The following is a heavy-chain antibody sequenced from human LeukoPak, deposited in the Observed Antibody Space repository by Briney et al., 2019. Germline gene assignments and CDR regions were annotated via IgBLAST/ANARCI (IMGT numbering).Heavy chain of an antibody. Sequence: SETLSLTCTVSGGSISSYYWSWIRQPAGKGLEWIGRIYTSGSTNYNPSLKSRVTMSVDTSKDQFSLKLSSVTAADTAVYYYARELRDPYYYYYYMDVWGKGTTVTVSS. CDR1: GGSISSYY. CDR3: ARELRDPYYYYYYMDV. J-gene: IGHJ6*03. CDR2: IYTSGST. V-gene: IGHV4-4*07. D-gene: IGHD4-17*01.